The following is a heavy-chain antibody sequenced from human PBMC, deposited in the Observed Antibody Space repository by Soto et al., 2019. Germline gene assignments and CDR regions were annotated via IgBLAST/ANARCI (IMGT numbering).Heavy chain of an antibody. CDR3: ARLLWSRGDWFDP. D-gene: IGHD3-10*01. CDR2: IYYSGST. Sequence: QVQLQESGPGLVKPSETLSLTCTVSGGSISSYYWSWIRQPPGKGLEWIGYIYYSGSTNYNPSLKRRVTISVDTSKNPFSLKLSSVTAAVTAVYYCARLLWSRGDWFDPWGQGTLVTVSS. J-gene: IGHJ5*02. V-gene: IGHV4-59*08. CDR1: GGSISSYY.